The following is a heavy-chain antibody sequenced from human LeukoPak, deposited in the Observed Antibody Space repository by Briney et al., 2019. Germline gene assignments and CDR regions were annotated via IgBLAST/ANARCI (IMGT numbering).Heavy chain of an antibody. CDR1: GYSISSGYY. J-gene: IGHJ4*02. Sequence: SETLSLTCAVSGYSISSGYYWGWIRPPPGKGLEWIGSIYHSRSTYYNPSLKSRVTIYVDTSKNHLSLKLSSVTAADTAVYYCARHPMYYDFWSGYYGGYYFDYWGQGTLVTVSS. V-gene: IGHV4-38-2*01. CDR2: IYHSRST. D-gene: IGHD3-3*01. CDR3: ARHPMYYDFWSGYYGGYYFDY.